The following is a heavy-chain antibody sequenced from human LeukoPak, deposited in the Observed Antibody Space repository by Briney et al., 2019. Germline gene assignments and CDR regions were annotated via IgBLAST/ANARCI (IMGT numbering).Heavy chain of an antibody. J-gene: IGHJ4*02. Sequence: GGSLRLSCAASGFTFSSYGMHWVRQAPGKGLEWVAVISYDGSNKYYADSVKGRFTISRDNSKNTLYLQMNSLRAEDTAVYYCAKDIYGYYFDYWGQGTLVTVSS. CDR2: ISYDGSNK. V-gene: IGHV3-30*18. CDR3: AKDIYGYYFDY. D-gene: IGHD2-2*02. CDR1: GFTFSSYG.